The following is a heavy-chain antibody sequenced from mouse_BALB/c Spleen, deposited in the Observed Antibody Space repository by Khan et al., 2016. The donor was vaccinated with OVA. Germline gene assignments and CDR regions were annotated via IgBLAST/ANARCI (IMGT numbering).Heavy chain of an antibody. CDR2: IDPFNGGT. V-gene: IGHV1S135*01. CDR1: GYSFTNYY. D-gene: IGHD2-13*01. Sequence: EVQLQQSGPELMKPGASVKISCKASGYSFTNYYIHWVKQSHGQSLEWIGYIDPFNGGTTYNQKFKGTATLTVDKSSSTAYMHLSSLTSEDSAVYYCTRLGTTCWFTYWGQGTLVTVSA. CDR3: TRLGTTCWFTY. J-gene: IGHJ3*01.